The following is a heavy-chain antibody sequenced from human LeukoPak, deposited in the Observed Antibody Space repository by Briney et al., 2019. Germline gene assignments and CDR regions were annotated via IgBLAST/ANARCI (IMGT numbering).Heavy chain of an antibody. D-gene: IGHD3-10*01. CDR2: MNPNSGNT. CDR3: ARYGSGSYYAWFGP. V-gene: IGHV1-8*01. CDR1: GYTFTSYD. Sequence: ASVKVSCKASGYTFTSYDINWVRQATGQGLEWMGWMNPNSGNTGYAQKFQGRVTMTRNTSISTAYMELSSLRSEDTAVYYCARYGSGSYYAWFGPWGQGTLVTVSS. J-gene: IGHJ5*02.